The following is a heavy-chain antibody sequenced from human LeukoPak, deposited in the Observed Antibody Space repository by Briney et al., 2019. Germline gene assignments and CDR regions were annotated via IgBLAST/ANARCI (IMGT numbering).Heavy chain of an antibody. D-gene: IGHD5-18*01. Sequence: GGSLRLPCAASGFTFSSYAMSWVRQAPGKGLEWVSAISGSGGSTYYADSVKGRFTISRDNSKNTLYLQMNSLRAEDTAVYYCAKEYSYGLSYGMDVWGQGTTVTVSS. CDR3: AKEYSYGLSYGMDV. CDR1: GFTFSSYA. J-gene: IGHJ6*02. V-gene: IGHV3-23*01. CDR2: ISGSGGST.